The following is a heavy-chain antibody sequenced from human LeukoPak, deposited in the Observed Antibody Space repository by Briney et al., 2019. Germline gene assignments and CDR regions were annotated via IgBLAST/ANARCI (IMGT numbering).Heavy chain of an antibody. J-gene: IGHJ6*03. V-gene: IGHV4-59*01. D-gene: IGHD1-14*01. CDR2: IYYTAST. Sequence: PSETLSLTCAVYGGSFSGYYWSWIRQPPGKGPEWIGYIYYTASTNYNPSLKSRVTISADTSKNQFSLKLSSVTAADTAVYYCARATRTYYYYYYMDVWGKGTTVTVSS. CDR3: ARATRTYYYYYYMDV. CDR1: GGSFSGYY.